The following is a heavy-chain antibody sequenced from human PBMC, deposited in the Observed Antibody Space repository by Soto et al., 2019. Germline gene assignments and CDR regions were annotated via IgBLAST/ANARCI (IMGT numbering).Heavy chain of an antibody. CDR3: ARDREVYYYDSSGYQPWPRAFDI. D-gene: IGHD3-22*01. CDR2: IIPIFGTA. Sequence: ASVKVSCKASGGTFSSYAISWVRQAPGQGLERMGGIIPIFGTANYAQKFQGRVTITADESTSTAYMELSSLRSEDTAVYYCARDREVYYYDSSGYQPWPRAFDIWGQGTMVTV. J-gene: IGHJ3*02. CDR1: GGTFSSYA. V-gene: IGHV1-69*13.